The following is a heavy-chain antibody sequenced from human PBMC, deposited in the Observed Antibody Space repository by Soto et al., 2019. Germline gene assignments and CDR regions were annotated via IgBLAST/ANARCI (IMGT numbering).Heavy chain of an antibody. J-gene: IGHJ5*01. CDR3: AREGVTLNRFDS. V-gene: IGHV4-59*01. Sequence: PSETLSLTCTVSGGSISSYYWSWIRQPPGKGLEWIGYIYYSGGTNYNPSLKSRVTISVDTSKNQFSLKLSSVTAADTGVYYCAREGVTLNRFDSWGQGTLVTVSS. D-gene: IGHD4-4*01. CDR2: IYYSGGT. CDR1: GGSISSYY.